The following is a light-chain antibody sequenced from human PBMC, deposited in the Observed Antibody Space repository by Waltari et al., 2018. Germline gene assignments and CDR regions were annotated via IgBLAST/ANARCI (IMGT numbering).Light chain of an antibody. CDR2: DVT. Sequence: QSALTQPASVSESPGQSITISCTGTSSDIGAYNYVFWYQQHPGKAPKLMISDVTNRPSGVSNRFSGSKSGNTASLTISGLQAEDEADYYYTSYTSSNTWVFGGGTKLTVL. J-gene: IGLJ3*02. V-gene: IGLV2-14*03. CDR1: SSDIGAYNY. CDR3: TSYTSSNTWV.